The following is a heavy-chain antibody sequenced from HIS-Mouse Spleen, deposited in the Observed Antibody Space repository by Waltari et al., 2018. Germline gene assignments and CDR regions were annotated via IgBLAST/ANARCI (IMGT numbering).Heavy chain of an antibody. CDR1: GGSISSSSYY. J-gene: IGHJ2*01. CDR3: AREIPYSSSWYDWYFDL. Sequence: QLQLQESGPGLVKPSETLSLTCTVSGGSISSSSYYWGWIRQPPGKGLEWIGSIYYSGGTYYNQALKSRVTISVDTSKNQVSLKLSSVTAADTAVYYCAREIPYSSSWYDWYFDLWGRGTLVTVSS. D-gene: IGHD6-13*01. CDR2: IYYSGGT. V-gene: IGHV4-39*07.